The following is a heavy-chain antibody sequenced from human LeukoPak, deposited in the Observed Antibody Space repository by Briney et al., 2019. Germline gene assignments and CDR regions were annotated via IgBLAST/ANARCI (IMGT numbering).Heavy chain of an antibody. V-gene: IGHV3-30*02. CDR3: ARQIGVSIDY. J-gene: IGHJ4*02. Sequence: GGSLRLSCAASXXTFSSFDMHWVRQAPGKGLEWVTFIRFDGSNKYYADSVKGRFTISRDNSKNTLYLQMSSLRPEDTAVYYCARQIGVSIDYWGQGTLVTVSS. CDR1: XXTFSSFD. D-gene: IGHD5/OR15-5a*01. CDR2: IRFDGSNK.